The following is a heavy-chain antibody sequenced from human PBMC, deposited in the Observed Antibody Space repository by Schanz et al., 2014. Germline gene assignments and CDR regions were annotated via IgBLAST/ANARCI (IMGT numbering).Heavy chain of an antibody. CDR1: GFTFDDYT. CDR2: ISWDGGST. Sequence: EVQLVESGGVVVQPGGSLRLSCAASGFTFDDYTMHWVRQAPGKGLEWVSLISWDGGSTYYADSVKGRFTISRDNSKNSLYLQMNSLRTEDTALYYCAKDSRGSSFDMDVWGQGTTVTVSS. D-gene: IGHD1-26*01. J-gene: IGHJ6*02. V-gene: IGHV3-43*01. CDR3: AKDSRGSSFDMDV.